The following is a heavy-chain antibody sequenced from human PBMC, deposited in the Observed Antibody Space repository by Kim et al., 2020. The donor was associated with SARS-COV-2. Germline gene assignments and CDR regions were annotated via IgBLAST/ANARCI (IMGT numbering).Heavy chain of an antibody. V-gene: IGHV3-7*01. CDR2: GSDK. Sequence: GSDKYYVDSVKGRFTISRDNAKNSLYLQMNSLRAEDTAVYYCARDGGFDYWGQGTLVTVSS. J-gene: IGHJ4*02. CDR3: ARDGGFDY. D-gene: IGHD3-16*01.